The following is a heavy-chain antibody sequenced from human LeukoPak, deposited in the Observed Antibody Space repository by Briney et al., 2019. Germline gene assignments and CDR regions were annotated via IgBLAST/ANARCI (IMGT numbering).Heavy chain of an antibody. CDR3: ARDRGDGYNLIHHYGMDV. CDR1: GFTFSDYY. CDR2: ISSSGSTI. D-gene: IGHD5-24*01. V-gene: IGHV3-11*01. Sequence: GGSLRLSCAASGFTFSDYYMSWIRQAPGKGLEWVSYISSSGSTIYYADSVKGRFTISRDNAKNSLYLQMNSLRAEDTAVYYCARDRGDGYNLIHHYGMDVWGQGTAVTVSS. J-gene: IGHJ6*02.